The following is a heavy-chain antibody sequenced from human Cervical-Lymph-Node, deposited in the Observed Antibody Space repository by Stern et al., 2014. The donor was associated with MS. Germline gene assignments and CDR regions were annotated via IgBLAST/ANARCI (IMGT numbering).Heavy chain of an antibody. CDR2: IYPGDSDT. J-gene: IGHJ4*02. V-gene: IGHV5-51*01. CDR1: GYSFTANW. D-gene: IGHD4-17*01. Sequence: EDQLVESGAEVKKPGESLKISCKGSGYSFTANWIAWGRQMPGKGLERMGIIYPGDSDTRYSPSFQGQVTISADKSISTAYLQWSSLKASDTAMYYCARDYGDYAFDYWGQGTLVTVSS. CDR3: ARDYGDYAFDY.